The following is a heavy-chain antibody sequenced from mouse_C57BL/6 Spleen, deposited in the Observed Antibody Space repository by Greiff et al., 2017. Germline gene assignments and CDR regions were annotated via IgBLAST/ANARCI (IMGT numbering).Heavy chain of an antibody. Sequence: QVQLKESGAELVRPGASVKLSCKASGYTFTDYYINWVKQRPGQGLEWIARIYPGSGNTYYNEKFKGKATLTAEKSSSTAYMQLSSLTSEDSAVYFCARYSNYEDYAMDYWGQGTSVTVSS. J-gene: IGHJ4*01. D-gene: IGHD2-5*01. V-gene: IGHV1-76*01. CDR1: GYTFTDYY. CDR3: ARYSNYEDYAMDY. CDR2: IYPGSGNT.